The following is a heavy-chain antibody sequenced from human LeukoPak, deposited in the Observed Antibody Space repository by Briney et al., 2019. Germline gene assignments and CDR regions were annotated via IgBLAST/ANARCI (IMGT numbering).Heavy chain of an antibody. D-gene: IGHD2-2*01. Sequence: ASVKVSCKASGYTFTDYYMHWVRQAPGQGFEWMGWINPNDGDTNYAQKFQGRVTMTRDTPISTAHMEVSRLRSDDTAVYYCARANFLYCSSSTCLFDYWAREPWLPSRQ. CDR3: ARANFLYCSSSTCLFDY. CDR1: GYTFTDYY. V-gene: IGHV1-2*02. J-gene: IGHJ4*02. CDR2: INPNDGDT.